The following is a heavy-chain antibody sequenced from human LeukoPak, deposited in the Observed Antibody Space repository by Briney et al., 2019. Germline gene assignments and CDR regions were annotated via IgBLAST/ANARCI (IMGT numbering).Heavy chain of an antibody. CDR2: IYYSGST. Sequence: SETLSLTCTVSGGSISSSSYYWGWIRQPPGKGLEWIGYIYYSGSTNYNPSLKSRVTISVDTSKNQFSLKLSSVTAADTAVYYCARDGFGDHKGYYYGMDVWGQGTTVTVSS. D-gene: IGHD3-10*01. J-gene: IGHJ6*02. V-gene: IGHV4-61*01. CDR1: GGSISSSSYY. CDR3: ARDGFGDHKGYYYGMDV.